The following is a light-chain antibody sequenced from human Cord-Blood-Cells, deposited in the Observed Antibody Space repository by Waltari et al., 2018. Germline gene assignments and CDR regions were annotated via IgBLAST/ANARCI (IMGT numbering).Light chain of an antibody. J-gene: IGLJ1*01. CDR1: SSDVGSYNH. V-gene: IGLV2-23*01. Sequence: QSALTQPASVSGSPGQSITISCTGTSSDVGSYNHVSWYQQHPGKAPKLMIYEGSKRPSGVSNRFSGSKSGNTASLTISGLQAEDEADYYCCSYAGSSTYVFGTETKVTVL. CDR2: EGS. CDR3: CSYAGSSTYV.